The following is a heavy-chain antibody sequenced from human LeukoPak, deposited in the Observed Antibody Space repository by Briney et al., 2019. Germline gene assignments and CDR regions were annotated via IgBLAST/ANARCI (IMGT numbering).Heavy chain of an antibody. V-gene: IGHV1-2*02. CDR1: GYTFTDYY. J-gene: IGHJ4*02. CDR3: ARYLSSGGDY. D-gene: IGHD2-15*01. CDR2: INPNSGGT. Sequence: GASVKVSCKASGYTFTDYYIHWVRQAPGRGLEYMGWINPNSGGTSYAQKFHDRVTMTRDTSLTSAYLELSRLTSDDTAVYYCARYLSSGGDYWGQGTLVTVPS.